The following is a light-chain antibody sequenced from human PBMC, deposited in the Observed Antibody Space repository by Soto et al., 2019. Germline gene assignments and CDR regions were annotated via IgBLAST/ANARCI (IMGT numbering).Light chain of an antibody. J-gene: IGLJ2*01. V-gene: IGLV1-47*02. CDR3: AAWDARLSGVV. CDR1: SSNIGSNY. CDR2: SNN. Sequence: QSVLTQPPSASGTPGQRVTISCSGSSSNIGSNYVYWYQQLPGTAPQLLIYSNNHRPSGVPDRFSGSKSGTSASLAISGLLSDDEADYYCAAWDARLSGVVFGGGTKLTVL.